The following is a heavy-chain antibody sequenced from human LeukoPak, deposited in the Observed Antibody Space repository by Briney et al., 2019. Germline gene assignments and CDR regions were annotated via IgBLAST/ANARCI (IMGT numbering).Heavy chain of an antibody. CDR3: ARYYDSSGYLDY. Sequence: SETLSRTCTVSGGSISSSSYYWGWIRQPPGKGLEWIGSIYYSGSTYYNPSLKSRVTISVDTSKNQFSLKLSSVTAADTAVYYCARYYDSSGYLDYWGQGTLVTVSS. J-gene: IGHJ4*02. D-gene: IGHD3-22*01. V-gene: IGHV4-39*01. CDR1: GGSISSSSYY. CDR2: IYYSGST.